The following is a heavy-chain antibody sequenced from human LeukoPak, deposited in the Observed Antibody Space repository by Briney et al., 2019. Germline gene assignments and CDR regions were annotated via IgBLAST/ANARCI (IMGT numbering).Heavy chain of an antibody. CDR1: GGSFSGYY. D-gene: IGHD6-13*01. CDR2: INHSGST. V-gene: IGHV4-34*01. Sequence: SETLSLTCAVYGGSFSGYYWGWIRQPPGKGLEWLGEINHSGSTNYNPYLKSRATISVDTSKNQFSLKLSSVTAADTPVYYCARVAVSDEWAAAAGISFDDWSQGTLVTVSS. J-gene: IGHJ4*02. CDR3: ARVAVSDEWAAAAGISFDD.